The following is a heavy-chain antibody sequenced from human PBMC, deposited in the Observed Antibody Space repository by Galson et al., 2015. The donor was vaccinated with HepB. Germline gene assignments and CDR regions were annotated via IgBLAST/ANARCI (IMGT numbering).Heavy chain of an antibody. J-gene: IGHJ4*02. Sequence: LRLSCAASGFTFSNYGMHWVRQSPGKGLEWIGEIFHSGITNYNPSLKSRVTMSVDTSKKTFSLKLTSVTVAETAVYYCARGTKGRDYFDYWSQGSLVTVSS. V-gene: IGHV4-34*12. CDR3: ARGTKGRDYFDY. CDR1: GFTFSNYG. CDR2: IFHSGIT.